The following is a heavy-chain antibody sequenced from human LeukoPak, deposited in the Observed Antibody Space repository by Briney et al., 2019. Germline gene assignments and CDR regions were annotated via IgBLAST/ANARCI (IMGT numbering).Heavy chain of an antibody. V-gene: IGHV2-5*02. J-gene: IGHJ4*02. CDR2: IYCDDDK. CDR1: GFSLSTSGVG. Sequence: SGPTLVKPTQTLTLTCTFSGFSLSTSGVGVGWIRQPPRKALQWLSLIYCDDDKRYSTSLKSRLTITKGTSKNQVVLIMTNMDPVDTATYYCAHSSGYSYGEDFDYWGQGTLVTVSS. D-gene: IGHD5-18*01. CDR3: AHSSGYSYGEDFDY.